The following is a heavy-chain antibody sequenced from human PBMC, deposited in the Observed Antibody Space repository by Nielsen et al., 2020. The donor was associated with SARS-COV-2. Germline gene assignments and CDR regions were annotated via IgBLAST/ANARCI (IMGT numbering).Heavy chain of an antibody. CDR3: ARTAAGRVLPYYYYYYMDV. CDR2: IYYSGST. Sequence: SETLSLTCTVSGGSISSGDYYWSWIRQPPGKGLEWIGYIYYSGSTYYNPSLKSRVTISVDTSKNQFSLKLSPVTAADTAVYYCARTAAGRVLPYYYYYYMDVWGKGTTVTVSS. CDR1: GGSISSGDYY. J-gene: IGHJ6*03. D-gene: IGHD6-13*01. V-gene: IGHV4-30-4*01.